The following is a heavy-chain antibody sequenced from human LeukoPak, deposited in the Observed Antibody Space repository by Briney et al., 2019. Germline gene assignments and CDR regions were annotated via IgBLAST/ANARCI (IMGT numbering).Heavy chain of an antibody. CDR2: ISYDGSNK. CDR1: GFTFSSYA. J-gene: IGHJ4*02. D-gene: IGHD4-17*01. V-gene: IGHV3-30*01. CDR3: ARDRDYGDYPDY. Sequence: GGSLRLSCAASGFTFSSYAMHWVRHAPGKGLEWVAVISYDGSNKYYADSVKGRFTISRDNSKNTLYLQMNSLRAEDTAVYYCARDRDYGDYPDYWGQGTLVTVSS.